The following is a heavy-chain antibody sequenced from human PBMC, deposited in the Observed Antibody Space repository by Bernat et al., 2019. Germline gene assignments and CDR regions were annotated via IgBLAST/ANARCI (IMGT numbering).Heavy chain of an antibody. J-gene: IGHJ4*02. CDR1: GFTSSSYA. D-gene: IGHD6-6*01. Sequence: QVQLVESGGGVVQPGRSLRLSCAASGFTSSSYAMHWVRQAPGKGLEWVAVISYDGSNKYYADSVKGRFTISRDNSKNTLYLQMNSLRAEDTAVYYCASPDGDSSSSGGFYWGQGTLVTVSS. V-gene: IGHV3-30-3*01. CDR3: ASPDGDSSSSGGFY. CDR2: ISYDGSNK.